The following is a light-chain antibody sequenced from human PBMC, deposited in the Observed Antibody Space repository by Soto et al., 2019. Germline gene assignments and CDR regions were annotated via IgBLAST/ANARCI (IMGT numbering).Light chain of an antibody. V-gene: IGLV2-14*03. CDR2: EVS. CDR3: SSFTSSSTRV. J-gene: IGLJ1*01. CDR1: SSDVGAYDY. Sequence: QSALTQPASVSRSPGQSITISCTGTSSDVGAYDYVSWYQQHPDKAPKLMIYEVSNRPSGVSNRFSGSKSVNTATLTISGLQAEDEADYYCSSFTSSSTRVFGTGTKLTVL.